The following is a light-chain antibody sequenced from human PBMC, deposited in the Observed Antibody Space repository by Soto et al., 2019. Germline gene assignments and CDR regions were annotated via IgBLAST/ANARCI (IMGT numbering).Light chain of an antibody. CDR2: GAS. Sequence: ERVLTPVPGTLSLSPGERDTLPCRVSQVTSRYLSWYQQRPGQAPRLRIYGASSRATGIPDRFSGSGSGTDFTLTISRLEPEDFAVYYCQQYSTSPISFGQGTRLEIK. V-gene: IGKV3-20*01. J-gene: IGKJ5*01. CDR3: QQYSTSPIS. CDR1: QVTSRY.